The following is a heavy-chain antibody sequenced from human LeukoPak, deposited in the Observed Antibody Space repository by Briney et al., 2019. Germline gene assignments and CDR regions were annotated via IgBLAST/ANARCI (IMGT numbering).Heavy chain of an antibody. CDR2: IIPIFGTA. Sequence: ASVKVSCKASGGTFSSYAISWVRQAPGQGLEWMGGIIPIFGTANYAQKFQGRVTITTDESTSAAYMELSSLRSEDTAVYYCARSGTYYYDSSGYRTAEYFQHWGQGTLVTVSS. J-gene: IGHJ1*01. CDR3: ARSGTYYYDSSGYRTAEYFQH. V-gene: IGHV1-69*05. D-gene: IGHD3-22*01. CDR1: GGTFSSYA.